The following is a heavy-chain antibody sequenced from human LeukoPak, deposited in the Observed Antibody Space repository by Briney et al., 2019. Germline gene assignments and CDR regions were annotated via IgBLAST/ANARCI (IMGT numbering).Heavy chain of an antibody. CDR2: INPNSGGT. D-gene: IGHD6-13*01. Sequence: ASVKVSCKASGYTFTGYYMHWVRQAPGQGLEWMGRINPNSGGTNYAQKFQGRVTMTRDTSISTAYMELSRLRSDDTAVYYCARSRIAAAGTVVWFDPWGKGTLVTVPS. CDR3: ARSRIAAAGTVVWFDP. J-gene: IGHJ5*02. CDR1: GYTFTGYY. V-gene: IGHV1-2*06.